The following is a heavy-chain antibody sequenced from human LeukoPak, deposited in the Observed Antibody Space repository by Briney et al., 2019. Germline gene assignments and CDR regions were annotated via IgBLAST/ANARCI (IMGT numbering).Heavy chain of an antibody. CDR1: GGSVSSGSYY. J-gene: IGHJ6*02. Sequence: SGTLSLTCTVSGGSVSSGSYYWSWIRQPPGKGLEWIGYIYYSGSTNYNPSLKSRVTISVDTSKNQFSLKLSSVTAADTAVYYCARVYYDFWSGPLPGYYYYGMDVWGQGTTVTASS. CDR2: IYYSGST. CDR3: ARVYYDFWSGPLPGYYYYGMDV. D-gene: IGHD3-3*01. V-gene: IGHV4-61*01.